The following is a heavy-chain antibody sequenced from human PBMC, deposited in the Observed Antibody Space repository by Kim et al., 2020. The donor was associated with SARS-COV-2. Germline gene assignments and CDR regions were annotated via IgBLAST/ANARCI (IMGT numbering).Heavy chain of an antibody. Sequence: WIGEINHSGSTNYNPTLKSRVTISVDTSKNQFSLKQSSVTAADTAVYYCARAGYSSSWYGTLNWFDPLGQGTLVTVSS. CDR2: INHSGST. J-gene: IGHJ5*02. CDR3: ARAGYSSSWYGTLNWFDP. D-gene: IGHD6-13*01. V-gene: IGHV4-34*01.